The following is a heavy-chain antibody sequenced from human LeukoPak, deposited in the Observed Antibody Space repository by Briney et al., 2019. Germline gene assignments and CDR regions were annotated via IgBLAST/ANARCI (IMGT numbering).Heavy chain of an antibody. V-gene: IGHV3-7*01. D-gene: IGHD1-14*01. J-gene: IGHJ4*02. CDR1: GFTFKNYW. CDR3: VRDPLRTGVDY. Sequence: PGGSLRPSCSASGFTFKNYWMTWVRQPPGKGLEWVASIQPDGSEKYYVDSVWGRFAISRDNTKNLVYLQIDRLRVDDSAVYFCVRDPLRTGVDYWGQGTLVTVSS. CDR2: IQPDGSEK.